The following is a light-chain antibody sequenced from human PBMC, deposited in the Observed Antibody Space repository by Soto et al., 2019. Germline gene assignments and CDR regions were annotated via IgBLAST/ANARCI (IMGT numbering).Light chain of an antibody. CDR3: QQRSKWPIT. V-gene: IGKV3-11*01. CDR2: DAS. J-gene: IGKJ5*01. Sequence: DIVLTHSPATLSLSPCERATLSFRASQSVSTYLAWYQQKPGQAPRLFIYDASNRATGIPARFSGSGSGTDFTLTISSLEPEDFAVYYCQQRSKWPITFGQGTRLEIK. CDR1: QSVSTY.